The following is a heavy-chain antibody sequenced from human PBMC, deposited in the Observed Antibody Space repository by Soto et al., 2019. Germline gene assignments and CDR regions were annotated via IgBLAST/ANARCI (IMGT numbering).Heavy chain of an antibody. D-gene: IGHD6-19*01. V-gene: IGHV1-3*05. CDR2: INAGNGNT. J-gene: IGHJ4*02. Sequence: QVQLVQSWAEEKKPGASVKVSCKASGYTFTGYAMHWVRQAPGQRREWMGWINAGNGNTKYSQKFQGRVTITRDTSASTAYMELSSLRSEDSAVYYCARAVAVPADFDYWGQGTLVTVSS. CDR3: ARAVAVPADFDY. CDR1: GYTFTGYA.